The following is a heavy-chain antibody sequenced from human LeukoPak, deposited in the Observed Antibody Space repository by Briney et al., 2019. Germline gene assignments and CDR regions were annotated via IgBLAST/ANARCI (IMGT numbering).Heavy chain of an antibody. V-gene: IGHV1-18*01. Sequence: ASVTVSCTPSGYSFSNYGISWVRQAPGRGLEWMGWISTYNGNTNYAQKFQGRVTMTTDTSTSTAYMELRSLRFDDTAVYYCARVFTIFGVVITYYMDVWGKGTTVTVSS. CDR3: ARVFTIFGVVITYYMDV. J-gene: IGHJ6*03. D-gene: IGHD3-3*01. CDR1: GYSFSNYG. CDR2: ISTYNGNT.